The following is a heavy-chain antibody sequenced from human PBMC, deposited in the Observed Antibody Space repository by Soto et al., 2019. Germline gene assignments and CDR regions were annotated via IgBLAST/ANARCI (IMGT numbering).Heavy chain of an antibody. J-gene: IGHJ4*02. Sequence: QFQLVQSGAEVKKPGSSVKVSCKASGGTFSPYTINWVRQAPGQGLEWMGRIIPFLGVTNYAQKFQARVTITADKSTTTAYMELSGLRFEDTAVYYCARDWESTVSTWSFGAFWGRGTLVTVSS. CDR3: ARDWESTVSTWSFGAF. V-gene: IGHV1-69*08. D-gene: IGHD3-10*01. CDR1: GGTFSPYT. CDR2: IIPFLGVT.